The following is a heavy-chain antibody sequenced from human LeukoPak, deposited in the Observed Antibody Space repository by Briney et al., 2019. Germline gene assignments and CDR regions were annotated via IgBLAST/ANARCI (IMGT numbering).Heavy chain of an antibody. V-gene: IGHV3-48*02. CDR2: ISSNSNLI. CDR3: ARDGYKTYGMDV. D-gene: IGHD5-24*01. Sequence: GGSLRLSCAASGFTFSSYSMNWVRQAPGKGLEWVSYISSNSNLIYYADSVKGRFTISRDNAKNSLYLQMNSLRDEDTAVYYCARDGYKTYGMDVWGQGATVTVSS. CDR1: GFTFSSYS. J-gene: IGHJ6*02.